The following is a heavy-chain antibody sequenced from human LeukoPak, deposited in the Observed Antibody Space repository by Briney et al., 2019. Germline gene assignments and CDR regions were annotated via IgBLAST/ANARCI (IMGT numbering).Heavy chain of an antibody. CDR3: TTAYYDSSGYLFDY. V-gene: IGHV3-15*01. D-gene: IGHD3-22*01. J-gene: IGHJ4*02. CDR1: GFTFSNAW. CDR2: IKSKTDGGTT. Sequence: GSLRLSCAASGFTFSNAWMSWVRQAPGKGLEWVGRIKSKTDGGTTDYAALVKGRFTISRDDSKNTLYLQMNSLKTEDTAVYYCTTAYYDSSGYLFDYWGQGTLVTVSS.